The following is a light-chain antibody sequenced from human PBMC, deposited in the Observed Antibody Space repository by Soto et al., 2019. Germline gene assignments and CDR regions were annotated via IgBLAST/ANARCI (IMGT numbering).Light chain of an antibody. CDR1: QSVSSSY. J-gene: IGKJ1*01. CDR3: QQYGSSPRET. V-gene: IGKV3-20*01. CDR2: GAS. Sequence: EIVLTQSPGTLSLSPGERATLSCRASQSVSSSYLAWYQQKPGQAPRLLIYGASSRATGIPDRFSGSGSGTDFTLTISRLEPEDFAVYYCQQYGSSPRETFGQGTKV.